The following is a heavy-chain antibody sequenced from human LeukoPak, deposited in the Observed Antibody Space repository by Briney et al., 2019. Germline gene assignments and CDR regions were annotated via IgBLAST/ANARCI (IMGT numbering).Heavy chain of an antibody. CDR3: ARDAQRSSPGRNWFAP. J-gene: IGHJ5*02. D-gene: IGHD1-1*01. CDR2: INPNSGGT. V-gene: IGHV1-2*02. Sequence: ASVKVSCKASGYTFTGYYMHWVRQAPGQGLEWRGWINPNSGGTNYAQKFQGRVTMTRDTSISTAYMELSRLRSDDTAVYYCARDAQRSSPGRNWFAPWGQGTLVTVSS. CDR1: GYTFTGYY.